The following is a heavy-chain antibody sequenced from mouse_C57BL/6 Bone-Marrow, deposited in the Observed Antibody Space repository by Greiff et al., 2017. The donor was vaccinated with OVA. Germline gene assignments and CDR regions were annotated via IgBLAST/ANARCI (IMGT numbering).Heavy chain of an antibody. Sequence: EVQGVESGGGLVQPGESLKLSCESNEYEFPSHDMSWVRKTPEKRLELVAAINSDGGSTYYPDTMERRFIISRDNTKKTLYLQMSSLRSEDTALYYCARHNPYYYGSSHWYFDVWGTGTTVTVSS. CDR3: ARHNPYYYGSSHWYFDV. V-gene: IGHV5-2*01. CDR1: EYEFPSHD. D-gene: IGHD1-1*01. CDR2: INSDGGST. J-gene: IGHJ1*03.